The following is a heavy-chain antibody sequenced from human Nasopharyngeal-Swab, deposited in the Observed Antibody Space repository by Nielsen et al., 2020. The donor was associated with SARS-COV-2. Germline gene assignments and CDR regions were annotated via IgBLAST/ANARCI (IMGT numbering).Heavy chain of an antibody. CDR3: AKDSGSGWFSLFDH. CDR2: ISYDGGNE. CDR1: GFTFSSYG. Sequence: GESLKISCAASGFTFSSYGMHWVRQAPGKGLEWVAVISYDGGNEYYADSVKGRFTISRDNSKNALYLQMNSLRPEDTATYYCAKDSGSGWFSLFDHWGRGTVVTVSS. D-gene: IGHD6-19*01. J-gene: IGHJ4*02. V-gene: IGHV3-30*18.